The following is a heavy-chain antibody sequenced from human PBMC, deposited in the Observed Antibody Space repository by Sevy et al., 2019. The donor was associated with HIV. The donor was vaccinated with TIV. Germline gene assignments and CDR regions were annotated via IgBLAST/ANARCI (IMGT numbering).Heavy chain of an antibody. CDR3: ARDFRHDYDFWSGYFDY. J-gene: IGHJ4*02. D-gene: IGHD3-3*01. CDR1: GFTFSSYE. Sequence: GGSLRLSCAASGFTFSSYEMNWVRQAPGKGLEWVSYISSSGSTIYYADSVKGRFTISRDNAKNSLYLQMNSLRAEDTAVYYCARDFRHDYDFWSGYFDYWGQGTLVTVSS. V-gene: IGHV3-48*03. CDR2: ISSSGSTI.